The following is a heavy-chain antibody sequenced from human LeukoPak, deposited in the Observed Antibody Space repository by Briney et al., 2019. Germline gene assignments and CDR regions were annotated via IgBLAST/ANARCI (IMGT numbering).Heavy chain of an antibody. V-gene: IGHV4-59*01. CDR3: ARGIDYDSSGYHYTSFDY. D-gene: IGHD3-22*01. CDR1: GGSIISYY. Sequence: SETLSLTCTVSGGSIISYYWSWIRQPPGKGLEWMGYIYYSGSTNYNPSLKSRVTISVETSKNQFSLKLSSVTAADTAVYYCARGIDYDSSGYHYTSFDYWGQGTLVTVSS. CDR2: IYYSGST. J-gene: IGHJ4*02.